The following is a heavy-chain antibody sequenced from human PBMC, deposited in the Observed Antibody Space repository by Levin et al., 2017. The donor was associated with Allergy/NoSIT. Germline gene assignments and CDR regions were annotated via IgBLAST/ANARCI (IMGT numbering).Heavy chain of an antibody. CDR1: GFTFSNAW. J-gene: IGHJ3*02. CDR3: TSRLPDLVGATGGDDAFDI. D-gene: IGHD1-26*01. V-gene: IGHV3-15*01. Sequence: GGSLRLSCAASGFTFSNAWMSWVRQAPGKGLEWVGRIKSKTDGGTTDYAAPVKGRFTISRDDSKNTLYLQMNSLKTEDTAVYYCTSRLPDLVGATGGDDAFDIWGQGTMVTVSS. CDR2: IKSKTDGGTT.